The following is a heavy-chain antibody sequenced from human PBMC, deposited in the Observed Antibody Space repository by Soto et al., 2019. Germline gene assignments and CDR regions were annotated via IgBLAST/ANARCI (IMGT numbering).Heavy chain of an antibody. CDR1: GGSISSGGYS. D-gene: IGHD6-13*01. Sequence: QLQLQESGSGLVKPSQTLSLTCAVSGGSISSGGYSWSWIRQPPGKGLEWIGYIYHRGCTYYNPSLKIRVTRSVDRSKNQFSLKLSSVTAADTAVYYCAIGHSSSWSLVPWFDPWGQGTLVTVSS. V-gene: IGHV4-30-2*01. CDR2: IYHRGCT. J-gene: IGHJ5*02. CDR3: AIGHSSSWSLVPWFDP.